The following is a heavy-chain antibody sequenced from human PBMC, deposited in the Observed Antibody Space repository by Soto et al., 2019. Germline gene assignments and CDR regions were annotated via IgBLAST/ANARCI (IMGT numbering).Heavy chain of an antibody. CDR3: ARGIRWYRPVIDY. V-gene: IGHV4-34*01. CDR1: GGSFSGYY. J-gene: IGHJ4*02. CDR2: VDHSGST. D-gene: IGHD2-15*01. Sequence: PSETLSLTCVVSGGSFSGYYWTWIRQAPGKGLEWIGEVDHSGSTNYNPSLKSRVTISVDTSKNQFSLKLSSVTAADTAVYYCARGIRWYRPVIDYWGQGTLDTVSS.